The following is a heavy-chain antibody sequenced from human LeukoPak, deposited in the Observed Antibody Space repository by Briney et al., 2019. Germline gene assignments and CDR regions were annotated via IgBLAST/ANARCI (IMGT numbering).Heavy chain of an antibody. D-gene: IGHD3/OR15-3a*01. CDR2: ISYDGNNK. Sequence: PGGSLRLSCAASGFTFSSYAMHWVRQAPGKGLEWVAVISYDGNNKYYADSVKGRFTISRDNFKNTLYLQINSLRAEDTAVFYCARDLGWSFDYWGQGTLVTVSS. V-gene: IGHV3-30-3*01. CDR3: ARDLGWSFDY. J-gene: IGHJ4*02. CDR1: GFTFSSYA.